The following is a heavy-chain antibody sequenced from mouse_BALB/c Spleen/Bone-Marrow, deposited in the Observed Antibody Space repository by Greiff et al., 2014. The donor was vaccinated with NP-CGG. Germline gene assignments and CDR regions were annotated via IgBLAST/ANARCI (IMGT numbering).Heavy chain of an antibody. CDR3: AGGWLPSDAIDY. CDR2: IDPANGNT. J-gene: IGHJ4*01. D-gene: IGHD2-2*01. Sequence: EVQLQQSGAELVKPGASVKLSCTASGFNIKDTYMHWVKQRPEQGLEWIGRIDPANGNTKYDPKFQGKATITADTSSNTAYLQLSSLTSEDTAFDYCAGGWLPSDAIDYWGQGTSVTVSS. V-gene: IGHV14-3*02. CDR1: GFNIKDTY.